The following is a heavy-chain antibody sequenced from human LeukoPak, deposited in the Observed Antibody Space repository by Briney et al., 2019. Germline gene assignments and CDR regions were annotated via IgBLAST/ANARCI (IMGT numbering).Heavy chain of an antibody. J-gene: IGHJ4*02. Sequence: ASVKVSCKASGGTFSSYAISWVRQAPGQGLEWMGGIIPIFGTADYAQKFQGRVTITTDESTSTAYMELSSLRSEDTAVYYCASNYYDSSGYYSWGQGTLVTVSS. CDR1: GGTFSSYA. V-gene: IGHV1-69*05. D-gene: IGHD3-22*01. CDR3: ASNYYDSSGYYS. CDR2: IIPIFGTA.